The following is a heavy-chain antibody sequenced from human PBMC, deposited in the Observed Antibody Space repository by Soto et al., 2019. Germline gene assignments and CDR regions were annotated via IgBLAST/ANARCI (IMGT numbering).Heavy chain of an antibody. D-gene: IGHD3-9*01. CDR1: GGSISSYY. Sequence: SETLSLTCTVSGGSISSYYWSWIRQPAGKGLEWIGRIYTSGSTNYNPSLKSRVTMSVDTSTNHFSLKLTSVTAADTAVYYCARVRWLSEYDILTGYYIFDQWGRGTLVTVSS. CDR3: ARVRWLSEYDILTGYYIFDQ. CDR2: IYTSGST. J-gene: IGHJ4*02. V-gene: IGHV4-4*07.